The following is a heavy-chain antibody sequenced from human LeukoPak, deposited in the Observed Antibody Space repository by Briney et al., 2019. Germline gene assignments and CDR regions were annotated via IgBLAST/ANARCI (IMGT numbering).Heavy chain of an antibody. Sequence: PGGSLRLSCAASGFTFSRYWMSWVRQAPGKGLEWVANIKQDGSEKYYVDSVKGRFTISRDNAKNSLYLQMNSLRAEDTAVYYCAREIFGSGSYPDYWGQGTLVTVSS. J-gene: IGHJ4*02. CDR1: GFTFSRYW. V-gene: IGHV3-7*01. CDR3: AREIFGSGSYPDY. CDR2: IKQDGSEK. D-gene: IGHD3-10*01.